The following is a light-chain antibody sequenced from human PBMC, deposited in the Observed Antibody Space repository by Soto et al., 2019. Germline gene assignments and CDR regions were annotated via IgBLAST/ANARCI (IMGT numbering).Light chain of an antibody. V-gene: IGKV3-15*01. Sequence: ETMMTQSPATLSVSAGERATLSCRASQSVGSDLAWYQQTPGQAPRLLIYDASTRAPGIPDRFSGNGSGTEFILTISSLQSDDIAIYYCYYFNNWPPWTFGQGTNVEIK. CDR1: QSVGSD. CDR2: DAS. J-gene: IGKJ1*01. CDR3: YYFNNWPPWT.